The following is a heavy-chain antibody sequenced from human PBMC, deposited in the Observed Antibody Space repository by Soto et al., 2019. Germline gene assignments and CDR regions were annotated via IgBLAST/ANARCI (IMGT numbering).Heavy chain of an antibody. CDR2: ISSSSSYT. J-gene: IGHJ5*02. D-gene: IGHD6-13*01. CDR1: GFTFSDYY. Sequence: GGSLRLSCAASGFTFSDYYMSWIRQAPGKGLEWVSYISSSSSYTNYADSVKGRFTISRDNAKNSLYLQMNSLRAEDTAAYYCARVSGSWSNWFDPWGQGTLVTVSS. CDR3: ARVSGSWSNWFDP. V-gene: IGHV3-11*06.